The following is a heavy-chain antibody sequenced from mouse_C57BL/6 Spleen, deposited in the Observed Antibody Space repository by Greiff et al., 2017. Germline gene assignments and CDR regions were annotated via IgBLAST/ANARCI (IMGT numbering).Heavy chain of an antibody. V-gene: IGHV5-16*01. CDR2: INYDGSST. CDR1: GFTFSDYY. D-gene: IGHD2-3*01. CDR3: AREGYDGYYSWFAY. Sequence: EVMLVESEGGLVQPGSSMKLSCTASGFTFSDYYMAWVRQVPEKGLEWVANINYDGSSTYYLDSFKSRFIISRDNAKNILYLQMSSLKSEDTATYYCAREGYDGYYSWFAYWGQGTLVTVSA. J-gene: IGHJ3*01.